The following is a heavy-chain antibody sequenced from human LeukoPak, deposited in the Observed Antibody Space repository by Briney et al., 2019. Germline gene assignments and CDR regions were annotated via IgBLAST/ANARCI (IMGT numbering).Heavy chain of an antibody. V-gene: IGHV3-9*01. J-gene: IGHJ6*02. CDR3: AKAAGGFPYYYGMDV. Sequence: GGSLRLSCAASGFTFDDYAMHWVRQAPGKGLEWVSGISWNSGSIGYADSVKGRFTISRDNAKNSLYLQMNSLRAEDTVLYYCAKAAGGFPYYYGMDVWGQGTTVTVSS. D-gene: IGHD2-15*01. CDR2: ISWNSGSI. CDR1: GFTFDDYA.